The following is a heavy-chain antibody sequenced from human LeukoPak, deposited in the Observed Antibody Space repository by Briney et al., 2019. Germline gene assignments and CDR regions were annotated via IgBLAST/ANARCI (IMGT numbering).Heavy chain of an antibody. D-gene: IGHD3-22*01. CDR1: GYTFTSYG. V-gene: IGHV1-18*01. CDR2: ISAYDGNT. J-gene: IGHJ4*02. CDR3: AREGYYDNSGYEDY. Sequence: ASVKVSCKASGYTFTSYGISWVRQAPGQGLEWMGWISAYDGNTNYAQKLQGRVTMTTDTSTSTAYMELRSLRSDDTAVYYCAREGYYDNSGYEDYWGQGTLVTVSS.